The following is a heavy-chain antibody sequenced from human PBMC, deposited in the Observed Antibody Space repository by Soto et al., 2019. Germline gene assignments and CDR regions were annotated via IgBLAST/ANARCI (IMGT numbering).Heavy chain of an antibody. CDR3: AKGRGGSGSLTPRVDF. CDR1: GFTFNNYA. V-gene: IGHV3-23*01. Sequence: EVQLLDSGGGLVQPGGSLRLSCAASGFTFNNYAMTWVRQAPGKGLEWVSAISGGGDTTSYADSVKGRFTVSRDGSTNTLYLQRSSLRAEDTALYYCAKGRGGSGSLTPRVDFWGQGTLVTVSS. CDR2: ISGGGDTT. D-gene: IGHD3-10*01. J-gene: IGHJ4*02.